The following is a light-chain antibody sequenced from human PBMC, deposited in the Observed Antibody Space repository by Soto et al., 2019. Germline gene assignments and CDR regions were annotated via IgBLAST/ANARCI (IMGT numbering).Light chain of an antibody. V-gene: IGKV2-30*01. Sequence: TQSPLSLPVTLGQPASISCRTGQGFVYSGGETYLSWFHQRPGQSPRRLISKVSNRDSWVPDRFSGSGSGSDFTLQISRVEAEDIGDYYCMQGIHWPPLYTFGQGTKLEIK. CDR3: MQGIHWPPLYT. CDR2: KVS. J-gene: IGKJ2*01. CDR1: QGFVYSGGETY.